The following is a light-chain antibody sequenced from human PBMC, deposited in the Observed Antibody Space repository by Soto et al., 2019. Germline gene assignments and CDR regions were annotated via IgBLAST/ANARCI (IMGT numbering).Light chain of an antibody. CDR2: GAS. Sequence: EVALTQSPDTLSVSPGERATLSCRARQHISTNLAWYQQKPGQAPRLLIHGASTRATGVPARFSGSGSGTESTLTISSLQSEDFAVSYCQQYNNWPPLTFGGGTKVEIK. J-gene: IGKJ4*01. V-gene: IGKV3-15*01. CDR1: QHISTN. CDR3: QQYNNWPPLT.